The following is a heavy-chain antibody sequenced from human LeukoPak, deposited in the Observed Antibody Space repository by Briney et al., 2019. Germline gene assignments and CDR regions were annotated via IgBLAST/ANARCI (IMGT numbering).Heavy chain of an antibody. V-gene: IGHV4-4*07. CDR2: IYTSGST. CDR1: GGSISSYY. Sequence: PSETLSLTCTVSGGSISSYYWSWIRQPAGKGLEWIGRIYTSGSTNYNPSLKSRVTMPVDTSKNQFSLKLSSVTAADTAVYYCASQGGYGTLAYCGGDCYPGAFDIWGQGTMVTVSS. J-gene: IGHJ3*02. CDR3: ASQGGYGTLAYCGGDCYPGAFDI. D-gene: IGHD2-21*02.